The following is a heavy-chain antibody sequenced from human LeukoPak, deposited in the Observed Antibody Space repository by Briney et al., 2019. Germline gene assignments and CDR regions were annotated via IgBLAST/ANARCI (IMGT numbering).Heavy chain of an antibody. D-gene: IGHD1-26*01. CDR2: IKSKTDGGTT. V-gene: IGHV3-15*01. J-gene: IGHJ4*02. CDR3: ARHMENSGSPESPLDY. CDR1: GFTFRNAW. Sequence: GGSLRLSCAASGFTFRNAWLSWVRQAPGKGLEWVGRIKSKTDGGTTDYAAPVKGRFTISRDNSKNTLYLQMNSLRAEDTAVYSCARHMENSGSPESPLDYWGQGTLVTVSS.